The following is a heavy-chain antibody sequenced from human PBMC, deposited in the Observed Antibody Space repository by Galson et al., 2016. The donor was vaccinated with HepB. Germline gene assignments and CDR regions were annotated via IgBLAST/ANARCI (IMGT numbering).Heavy chain of an antibody. CDR3: SSDGSYRSSSVYFDY. D-gene: IGHD6-6*01. J-gene: IGHJ4*02. Sequence: PSLTSRVTISVDTSKNQFSLKLSSVTAADTAVYYCSSDGSYRSSSVYFDYWGPGILVTVSS. V-gene: IGHV4-59*01.